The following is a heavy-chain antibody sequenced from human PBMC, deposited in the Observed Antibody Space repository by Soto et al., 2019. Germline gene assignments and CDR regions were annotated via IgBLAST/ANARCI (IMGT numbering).Heavy chain of an antibody. CDR2: IKQDGSEK. CDR3: ARVPVLRFLEWLSPEPLPYGMDV. D-gene: IGHD3-3*01. Sequence: EVQLVESGGGLVQPGGSLRLSCAASGFTFSSYWMSWVRQAPGKGLEWVANIKQDGSEKYYVDSVKGRFTISRDNAKNSLYLQMNSLRAEDTAVYYCARVPVLRFLEWLSPEPLPYGMDVWGQGTTVTVSS. CDR1: GFTFSSYW. V-gene: IGHV3-7*01. J-gene: IGHJ6*02.